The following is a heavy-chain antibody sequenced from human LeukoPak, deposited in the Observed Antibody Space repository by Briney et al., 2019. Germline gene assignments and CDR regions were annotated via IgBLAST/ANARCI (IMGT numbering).Heavy chain of an antibody. CDR3: ASNSGSYYVVY. J-gene: IGHJ4*02. D-gene: IGHD1-26*01. CDR1: GLTFSTYG. V-gene: IGHV3-23*01. Sequence: GGSLRLSCAASGLTFSTYGMSWVRQAPGKGLEGVSAISGSGGSTYYADSVKGRFTISRDNSKNTLYLQMNSLRAEDTAVYYCASNSGSYYVVYWGQGTLVTVSS. CDR2: ISGSGGST.